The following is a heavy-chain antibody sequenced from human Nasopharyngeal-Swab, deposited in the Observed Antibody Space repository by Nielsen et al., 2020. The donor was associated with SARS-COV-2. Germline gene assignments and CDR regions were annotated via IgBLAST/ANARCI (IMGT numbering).Heavy chain of an antibody. CDR1: GYTFTGYY. V-gene: IGHV1-2*06. CDR3: ARDIVVVVAATPYYYGMDV. J-gene: IGHJ6*02. CDR2: INPNSGGT. Sequence: ASVKVSCKASGYTFTGYYMHWVRQAPGQGLEWMGRINPNSGGTNYAQKFQGRVTMTRNTSISTAYMELSSLRSEDTAVYYCARDIVVVVAATPYYYGMDVWGQGTTVTVSS. D-gene: IGHD2-15*01.